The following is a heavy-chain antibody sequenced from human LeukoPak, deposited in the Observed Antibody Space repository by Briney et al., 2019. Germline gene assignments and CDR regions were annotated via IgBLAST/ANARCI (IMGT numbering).Heavy chain of an antibody. CDR3: ARLGSSSYDISTGFSYYFDY. Sequence: PSETLSLTCTVSGGSISSNSYYWGWIRQPPGKGLEWIGSIHYGGSTNYNPSLKSRVTISVDTSKNHFSLKPSSVTAADTAVYYCARLGSSSYDISTGFSYYFDYWGQGTLVTVSS. CDR1: GGSISSNSYY. D-gene: IGHD3-9*01. V-gene: IGHV4-39*02. J-gene: IGHJ4*02. CDR2: IHYGGST.